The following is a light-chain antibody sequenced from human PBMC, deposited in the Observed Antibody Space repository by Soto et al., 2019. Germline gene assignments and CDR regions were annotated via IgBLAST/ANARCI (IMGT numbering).Light chain of an antibody. V-gene: IGLV2-8*01. CDR3: TSYAGNNNFCV. Sequence: QSVLTQPPSASGSPGQSVTISCIGTSSDVGGYDYVSWYQQHPGKAPKLIISEVSKRPSGVPDHFSGSKSGNTASLTVSGLQAEDEADYYCTSYAGNNNFCVFGTGTKVTVL. CDR2: EVS. CDR1: SSDVGGYDY. J-gene: IGLJ1*01.